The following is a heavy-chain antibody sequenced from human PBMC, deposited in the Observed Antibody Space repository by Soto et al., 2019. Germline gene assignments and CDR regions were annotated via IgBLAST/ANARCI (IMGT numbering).Heavy chain of an antibody. Sequence: SVKVSCKASGGTFSSYTISWVRQAPGQGLEWMGRIIPILGIANYAQKFQGRVTITADKSTSTAYMELSSLRSEDTAVYYCASHIRGYSYGFFACWGRGPRV. D-gene: IGHD5-18*01. CDR1: GGTFSSYT. CDR2: IIPILGIA. J-gene: IGHJ4*02. CDR3: ASHIRGYSYGFFAC. V-gene: IGHV1-69*02.